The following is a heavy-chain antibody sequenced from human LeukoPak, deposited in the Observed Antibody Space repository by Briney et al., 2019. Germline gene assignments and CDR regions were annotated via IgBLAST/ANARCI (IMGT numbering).Heavy chain of an antibody. CDR3: ARIISSWVYFDY. Sequence: GGSLRLSCATSGFTFTDYPMNWVRQAPGKGLEWVSVIYSGGSTYYADSVKGRFTISRDNSKNTLYLQMNSLRAEDTAVYYCARIISSWVYFDYWGQGTLVTVSS. CDR2: IYSGGST. J-gene: IGHJ4*02. CDR1: GFTFTDYP. V-gene: IGHV3-66*01. D-gene: IGHD6-13*01.